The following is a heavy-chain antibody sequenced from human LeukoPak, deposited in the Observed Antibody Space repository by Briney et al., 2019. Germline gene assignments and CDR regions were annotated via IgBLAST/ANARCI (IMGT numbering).Heavy chain of an antibody. CDR3: ARHRQQLVHYFDY. CDR1: GGSISSYY. CDR2: IYYSGST. V-gene: IGHV4-59*08. J-gene: IGHJ4*02. D-gene: IGHD6-13*01. Sequence: PSDTLSLTCTVSGGSISSYYWSWIRQPPGKGLEWIGYIYYSGSTNYNPSLKSRVTISVDTSKNQFSLKLSSVTAADTAVYYCARHRQQLVHYFDYWGQGTLVTVSS.